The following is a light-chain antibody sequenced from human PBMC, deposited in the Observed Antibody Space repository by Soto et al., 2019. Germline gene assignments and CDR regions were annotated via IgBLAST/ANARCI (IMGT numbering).Light chain of an antibody. V-gene: IGLV2-18*02. CDR2: EVS. Sequence: QSVLTQPPSVSGSPGQSVTISCTGTSSDVGSYNRVSWYQQPPGTAPKLMIYEVSNRPSGVPDRFSGSKSGNTASLTISGLQAEDEADYYCSSYTSSSTPEVFGGGTKLTVL. J-gene: IGLJ2*01. CDR1: SSDVGSYNR. CDR3: SSYTSSSTPEV.